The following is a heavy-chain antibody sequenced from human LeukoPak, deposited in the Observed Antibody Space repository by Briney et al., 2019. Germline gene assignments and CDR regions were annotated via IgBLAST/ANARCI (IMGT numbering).Heavy chain of an antibody. D-gene: IGHD1-26*01. CDR2: INQDAGGK. V-gene: IGHV3-7*05. CDR3: ARDNSGPQD. J-gene: IGHJ4*02. Sequence: GGSLRLSCAASGLIFSRYWMSWVRQAPGKGLEWVANINQDAGGKYYVDSVKGRFTISRENAKNSLYLQMNSLRVEDTAVYYCARDNSGPQDWGQGTLVTVSS. CDR1: GLIFSRYW.